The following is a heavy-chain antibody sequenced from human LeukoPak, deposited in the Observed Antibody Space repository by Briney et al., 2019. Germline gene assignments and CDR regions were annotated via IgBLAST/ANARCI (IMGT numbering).Heavy chain of an antibody. CDR2: IYHSGST. V-gene: IGHV4-38-2*02. CDR1: GYSISSGYY. CDR3: ARYEGGYSYGFDY. J-gene: IGHJ4*02. Sequence: SETLSLTCIVSGYSISSGYYWGWIRQPPGKGLEWIGSIYHSGSTYYNPSLKSRVTISVDTSKNQFSLKLSSVTAADTAVYYCARYEGGYSYGFDYWGQGTLVTVSS. D-gene: IGHD5-18*01.